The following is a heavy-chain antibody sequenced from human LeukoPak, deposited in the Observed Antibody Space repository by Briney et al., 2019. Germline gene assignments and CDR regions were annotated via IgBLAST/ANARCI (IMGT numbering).Heavy chain of an antibody. V-gene: IGHV3-23*01. CDR2: ISGSGGST. J-gene: IGHJ4*02. Sequence: GGSLRLSCAASGFTFSSYAMRWVRQAPGKGLEWVSAISGSGGSTYYADSVKGRFTISRDNSKNTLYLQMNSLRAEDTAVYYCAKDYCSSTSCYTFDYWGQGTLVTVSS. CDR3: AKDYCSSTSCYTFDY. CDR1: GFTFSSYA. D-gene: IGHD2-2*01.